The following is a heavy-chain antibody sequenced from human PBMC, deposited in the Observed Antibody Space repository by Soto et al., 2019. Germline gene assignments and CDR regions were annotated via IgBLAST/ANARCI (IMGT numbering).Heavy chain of an antibody. D-gene: IGHD2-21*02. V-gene: IGHV3-23*01. CDR1: GFTFSSYA. CDR2: TSGSGGST. CDR3: AKDMEGLAYCGGDCYFDAFDI. J-gene: IGHJ3*02. Sequence: PGESRRLSCAASGFTFSSYARSGGRQAPGKWLEWVSATSGSGGSTYYAASVKGRFTISRDNSKNTLYLQMNSLRAEDTAVYYCAKDMEGLAYCGGDCYFDAFDIWGQGT.